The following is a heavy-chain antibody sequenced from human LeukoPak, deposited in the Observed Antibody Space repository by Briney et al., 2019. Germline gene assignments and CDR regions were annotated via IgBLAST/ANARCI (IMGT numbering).Heavy chain of an antibody. J-gene: IGHJ4*02. V-gene: IGHV3-74*01. CDR2: INSDGSST. CDR1: GFTLSSYL. Sequence: PGGSLILSCAASGFTLSSYLMHWGRQAPGKGLVWVSRINSDGSSTSYADSVKGRFTISRDNAKNTLYLQMNSLRAEDTAVYYCAGDRGYYGSGSYYNLYDYVWGSSDFDYWGQGTLVTVSS. D-gene: IGHD3-10*01. CDR3: AGDRGYYGSGSYYNLYDYVWGSSDFDY.